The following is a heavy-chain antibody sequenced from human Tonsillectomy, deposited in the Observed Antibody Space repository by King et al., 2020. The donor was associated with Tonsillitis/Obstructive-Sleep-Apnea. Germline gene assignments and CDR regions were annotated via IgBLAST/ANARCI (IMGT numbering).Heavy chain of an antibody. CDR2: IYPGDSDT. Sequence: VQLVESGAEVKKPGESLKISCKGSGYNFTTYWIAWVRQMPGKGLEWMGIIYPGDSDTRHSPSFQGQVPISADKSISTAYLKRSSLKASDTAMYYCARGNNFWSGYYDEQYYYYYMDVWGKGTTVTVSS. J-gene: IGHJ6*03. CDR3: ARGNNFWSGYYDEQYYYYYMDV. CDR1: GYNFTTYW. V-gene: IGHV5-51*01. D-gene: IGHD3-3*01.